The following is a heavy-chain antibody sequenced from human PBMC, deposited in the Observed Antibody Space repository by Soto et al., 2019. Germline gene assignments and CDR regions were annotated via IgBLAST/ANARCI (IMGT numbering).Heavy chain of an antibody. Sequence: GGSLRLSCAASGFTFSSYAMSWVRQAPGKGLEWVSAISGSGGSTYYADSVKGRFTVSRDNSKNTLYLQMNSLRAEDTAVYYCAKDRWQQLVPFDYWGQGTLVTVSS. V-gene: IGHV3-23*01. CDR3: AKDRWQQLVPFDY. CDR1: GFTFSSYA. CDR2: ISGSGGST. D-gene: IGHD6-13*01. J-gene: IGHJ4*02.